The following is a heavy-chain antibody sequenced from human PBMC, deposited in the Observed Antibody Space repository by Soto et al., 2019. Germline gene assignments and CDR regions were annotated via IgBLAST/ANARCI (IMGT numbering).Heavy chain of an antibody. CDR1: GDLFNNYA. V-gene: IGHV1-69*01. CDR2: ISPLFSTT. CDR3: AASYSVADAGYFKF. D-gene: IGHD6-13*01. Sequence: QVQLVQSGAEVKEPGSSVKVSCKATGDLFNNYAFNWVRQAPGQGLEWMGRISPLFSTTNYAQKFQGRVTIGADELTTIVSLEVSKLDSEDTAMYYCAASYSVADAGYFKFWGQGTLVTVSP. J-gene: IGHJ4*02.